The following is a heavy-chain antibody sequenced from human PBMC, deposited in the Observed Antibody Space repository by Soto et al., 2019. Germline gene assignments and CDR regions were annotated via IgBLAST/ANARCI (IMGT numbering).Heavy chain of an antibody. Sequence: NPYLTIAVPRDSINMGHWCSCVRQPPGKGLEWIGEIYHSGNTNYNPSLKSRVTISVDKSKNQFSLKLSSVTAADTAVYYCARARRRGYSGYDEFDYWGQGTLVT. CDR1: RDSINMGHW. J-gene: IGHJ4*02. V-gene: IGHV4-4*02. CDR2: IYHSGNT. D-gene: IGHD5-12*01. CDR3: ARARRRGYSGYDEFDY.